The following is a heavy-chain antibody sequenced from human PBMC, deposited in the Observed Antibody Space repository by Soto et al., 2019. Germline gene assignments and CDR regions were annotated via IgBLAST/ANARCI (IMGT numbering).Heavy chain of an antibody. D-gene: IGHD3-10*01. Sequence: SETLSLTCTVSGGSISSGGYYWSWIRQHPGKGLEWIGYIYYSGSTYYNPSLKSRVTISVDTSKNQFSLKLSSVTAADTAVYYCASRYGSGSYSRNYYYYYGMDVWGQGTTVTVSS. V-gene: IGHV4-31*03. CDR3: ASRYGSGSYSRNYYYYYGMDV. CDR2: IYYSGST. J-gene: IGHJ6*02. CDR1: GGSISSGGYY.